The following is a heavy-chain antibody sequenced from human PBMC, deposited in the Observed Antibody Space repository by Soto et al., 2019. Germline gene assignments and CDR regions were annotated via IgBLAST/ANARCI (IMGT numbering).Heavy chain of an antibody. D-gene: IGHD2-2*01. V-gene: IGHV3-73*01. J-gene: IGHJ6*02. CDR2: IRSKANSYAT. CDR3: TSHCSSTSGITYNYYYGMDV. CDR1: GFTFSGSA. Sequence: PGGSLRLSCAASGFTFSGSAMHWVRQASGKGLEWVGRIRSKANSYATAYAASVKGRFTIPRDDSKNTAYLQMNSLKTEDTAVYYCTSHCSSTSGITYNYYYGMDVWGQGTTVTVS.